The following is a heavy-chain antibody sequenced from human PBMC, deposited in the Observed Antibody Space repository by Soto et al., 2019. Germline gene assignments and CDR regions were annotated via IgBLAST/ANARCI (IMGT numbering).Heavy chain of an antibody. CDR1: GYTFTSYA. CDR3: ARVGSVTTVTTTWFDP. CDR2: INAGNGNT. V-gene: IGHV1-3*01. J-gene: IGHJ5*02. D-gene: IGHD4-4*01. Sequence: AASVKVSCKASGYTFTSYAMHWVRQAPGQRLEWMGWINAGNGNTKYSQKFQGRVTITRDTSASTAYMELSSLRSEDTAVYYCARVGSVTTVTTTWFDPWGQGTLVTVSS.